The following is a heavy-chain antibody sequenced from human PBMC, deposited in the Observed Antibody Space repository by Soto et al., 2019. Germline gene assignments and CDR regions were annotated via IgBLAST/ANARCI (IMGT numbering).Heavy chain of an antibody. D-gene: IGHD6-13*01. Sequence: ASVKVSCKASGYTFTRYGIHWVRQAPGQRLEWMGWINAANGDTKYSPKFQGRVTITRDTSASTAYMELSSLRSEDTAVYYCVRRHVSATGIDWFDPWGQGTLVTVSS. CDR1: GYTFTRYG. J-gene: IGHJ5*02. V-gene: IGHV1-3*01. CDR2: INAANGDT. CDR3: VRRHVSATGIDWFDP.